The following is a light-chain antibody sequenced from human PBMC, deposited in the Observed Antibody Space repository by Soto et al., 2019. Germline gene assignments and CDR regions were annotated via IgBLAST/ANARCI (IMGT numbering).Light chain of an antibody. CDR1: PVVSRH. Sequence: VMTQSPTTLSLSPGDRATLSCRASPVVSRHLAWYQQRPGQAPRLLIQGASTRATGVPARFSGSQSGTEFTLTITSLQSEDFAVYYCQQYDNWPWTFGQGTKVEIK. J-gene: IGKJ1*01. V-gene: IGKV3-15*01. CDR2: GAS. CDR3: QQYDNWPWT.